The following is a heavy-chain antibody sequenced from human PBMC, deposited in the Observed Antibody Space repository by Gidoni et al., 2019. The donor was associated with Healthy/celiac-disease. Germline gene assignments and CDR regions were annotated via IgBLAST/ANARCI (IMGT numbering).Heavy chain of an antibody. Sequence: VQLFESGVGLVQTGGPLRLSCAASGFTFSGYAMSWVRQSPGQGVEWVSTISGSGGSTYYADSVKGRFTISRDNSKNTLYLQMNSLRAEDTAVYYCAKGGIAVAGTAYYFDYWGQGTLVTVSS. J-gene: IGHJ4*02. CDR3: AKGGIAVAGTAYYFDY. CDR2: ISGSGGST. CDR1: GFTFSGYA. V-gene: IGHV3-23*01. D-gene: IGHD6-19*01.